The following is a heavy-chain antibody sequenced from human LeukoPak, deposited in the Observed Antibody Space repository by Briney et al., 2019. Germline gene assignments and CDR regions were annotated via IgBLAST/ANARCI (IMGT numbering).Heavy chain of an antibody. V-gene: IGHV4-38-2*01. J-gene: IGHJ4*02. CDR2: IYHSGST. Sequence: PSETLSLTCAVSGSSINSCYYWGWIRQPPGKGLEWIGSIYHSGSTYYDPSLKSRVTISVDTSKNHFSLKLSSVTAADTAVYYCARGIDTSGWYDYWGQGTLVTVSS. CDR3: ARGIDTSGWYDY. CDR1: GSSINSCYY. D-gene: IGHD6-19*01.